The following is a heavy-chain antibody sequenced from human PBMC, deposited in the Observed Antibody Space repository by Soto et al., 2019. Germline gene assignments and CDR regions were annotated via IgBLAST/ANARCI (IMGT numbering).Heavy chain of an antibody. D-gene: IGHD2-2*02. Sequence: EVQLVESGGGLVKPGESLRLSCVASDSTFRSYSMNWVRQAPGRGLEWVSIISSGSSVIFYADSMKRRLTISRDNAKNSLYLQMNSLRAEDTAVYNGARGGRGYTKDDTFDIWGQGTMVTVSS. CDR1: DSTFRSYS. CDR3: ARGGRGYTKDDTFDI. V-gene: IGHV3-21*01. J-gene: IGHJ3*02. CDR2: ISSGSSVI.